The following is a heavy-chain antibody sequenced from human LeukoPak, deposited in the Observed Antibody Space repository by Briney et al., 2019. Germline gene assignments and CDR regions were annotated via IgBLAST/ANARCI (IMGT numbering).Heavy chain of an antibody. V-gene: IGHV3-30*02. D-gene: IGHD2-2*01. Sequence: GGSLRLSCAASGFTFSSYGMHWVRQAPGKGLEWVAFIRYDGSNKYYADSVKGRFTISRDNSKNTLYLQMNSLRAEDTAVYYCGRRDGEIFCSSTSCYFSGGRETRVPVP. CDR3: GRRDGEIFCSSTSCYFS. CDR1: GFTFSSYG. CDR2: IRYDGSNK. J-gene: IGHJ4*02.